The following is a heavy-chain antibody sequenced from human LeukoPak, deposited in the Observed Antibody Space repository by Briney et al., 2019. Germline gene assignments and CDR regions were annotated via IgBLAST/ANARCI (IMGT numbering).Heavy chain of an antibody. D-gene: IGHD6-19*01. Sequence: GASVKVSCKASGYTFTSYAMHWVRQAPGQRLEWMGWINAGNGNTKYSQKFQGRVTITRDTSASTAYMELSSLRSEDTAVYYCARDAYSSGWSAGGYFDYWGQGTLVTVSS. CDR1: GYTFTSYA. CDR2: INAGNGNT. V-gene: IGHV1-3*01. CDR3: ARDAYSSGWSAGGYFDY. J-gene: IGHJ4*02.